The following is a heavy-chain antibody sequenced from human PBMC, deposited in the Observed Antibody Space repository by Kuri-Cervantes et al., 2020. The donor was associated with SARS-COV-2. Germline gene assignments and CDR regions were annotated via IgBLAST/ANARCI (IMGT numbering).Heavy chain of an antibody. D-gene: IGHD3-22*01. CDR3: ARVLGGDSSGYVNWFDP. Sequence: GGPLRLSCQGYGNSFTSHWLGWVRQMPGKGLEWMGIIHPGDSDTIYSPSFQGQVTMPVDRSISTAYLQWSSLKASDTAMYYCARVLGGDSSGYVNWFDPWGQGTLVTVSS. CDR2: IHPGDSDT. CDR1: GNSFTSHW. J-gene: IGHJ5*02. V-gene: IGHV5-51*01.